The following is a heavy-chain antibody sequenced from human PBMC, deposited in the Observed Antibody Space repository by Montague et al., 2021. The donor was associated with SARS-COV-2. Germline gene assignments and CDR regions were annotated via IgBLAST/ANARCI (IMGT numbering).Heavy chain of an antibody. CDR2: LHHSGAT. CDR3: ATSLGRRYYWADYYFDC. CDR1: GASISPYH. D-gene: IGHD3-10*01. V-gene: IGHV4-59*03. Sequence: SETRSLTCAVTGASISPYHWSWIRQPPGKGLELILNLHHSGATHYNPSLESRVTMSVDTSQNQFSLNLISVTAADTAVYFCATSLGRRYYWADYYFDCWGQGILVTVSA. J-gene: IGHJ4*02.